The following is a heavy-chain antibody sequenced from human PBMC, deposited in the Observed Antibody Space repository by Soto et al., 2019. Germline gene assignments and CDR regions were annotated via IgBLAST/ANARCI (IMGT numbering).Heavy chain of an antibody. V-gene: IGHV4-34*01. CDR3: ARGVLRFLEWFPQWWFDP. D-gene: IGHD3-3*01. J-gene: IGHJ5*02. CDR1: GGSFSGYY. CDR2: INHSGST. Sequence: PSETLSLTCAVYGGSFSGYYWSWIRRPPGKGLEWIGEINHSGSTNYNPSLKSRVTISVDTSKNQFSLKLSSVTAADTAVYYCARGVLRFLEWFPQWWFDPWGQGTLVTVSS.